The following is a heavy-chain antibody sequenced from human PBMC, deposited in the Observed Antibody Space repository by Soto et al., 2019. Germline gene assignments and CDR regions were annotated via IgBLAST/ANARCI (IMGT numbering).Heavy chain of an antibody. CDR1: GFSFVNYA. J-gene: IGHJ4*02. Sequence: GSLSLSCSASGFSFVNYAMNWVRQAPGKGLDWVSGLSGSGTSTYYADSVKGRFTISRDNSRDTLFLQMNSLTADDTAVYYCAKATTNGGWFNPFDSWGQGALVTVSS. CDR3: AKATTNGGWFNPFDS. D-gene: IGHD6-19*01. CDR2: LSGSGTST. V-gene: IGHV3-23*01.